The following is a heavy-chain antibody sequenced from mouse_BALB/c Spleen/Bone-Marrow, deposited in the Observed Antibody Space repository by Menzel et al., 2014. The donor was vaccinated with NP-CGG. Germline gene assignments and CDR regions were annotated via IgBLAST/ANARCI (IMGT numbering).Heavy chain of an antibody. CDR2: IGIGGST. CDR3: ARASYYYGSGYDY. V-gene: IGHV2-9*02. J-gene: IGHJ2*01. D-gene: IGHD1-1*01. Sequence: QVQLKQSGPGLVAPSQSLSITCTVSGFSLTDYGVHWVRQPPRKGLEWLGIIGIGGSTNYNSALMSRLSIDKDNSKSQVFLKMNSLQTDDTAMYYCARASYYYGSGYDYWGQGTTLTVSS. CDR1: GFSLTDYG.